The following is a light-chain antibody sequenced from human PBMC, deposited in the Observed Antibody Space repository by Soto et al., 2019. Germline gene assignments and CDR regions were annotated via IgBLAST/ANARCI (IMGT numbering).Light chain of an antibody. J-gene: IGKJ5*01. CDR2: KAS. V-gene: IGKV1-5*03. Sequence: DIQLTQSPSTLSASVGDRVTITCRARQTISSCFAWYQQKPGKAPKLLIYKASSLESGVPSRFSGSGSGTEFTLTISSLQPDDFATYYCQQAYSFPITFGQGTRLEIK. CDR1: QTISSC. CDR3: QQAYSFPIT.